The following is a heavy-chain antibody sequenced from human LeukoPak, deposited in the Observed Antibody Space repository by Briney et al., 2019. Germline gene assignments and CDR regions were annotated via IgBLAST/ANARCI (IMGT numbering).Heavy chain of an antibody. D-gene: IGHD6-25*01. CDR1: GGSISSGAYY. CDR2: IYYSGST. J-gene: IGHJ4*02. V-gene: IGHV4-39*01. Sequence: PSETLSLTCTVSGGSISSGAYYWSWIRQRPGKGLEWIGYIYYSGSTHYNPSLKSRVTISVDTSKNQFSLKLSSVTASDTAVYYCARLSGYGSWGNFDYWGQGTLVTVSS. CDR3: ARLSGYGSWGNFDY.